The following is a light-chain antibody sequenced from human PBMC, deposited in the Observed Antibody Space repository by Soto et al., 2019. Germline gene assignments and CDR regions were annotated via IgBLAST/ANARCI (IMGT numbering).Light chain of an antibody. J-gene: IGKJ2*01. CDR3: QQFGSSIPHT. V-gene: IGKV3-20*01. CDR2: GAS. Sequence: EIVMTQSPGTLSLSPGERATISCRASQVIGSRYLAWYHQKSGQAPRVLIYGASSRATGIPDRFSGSGSGTDFTLTISRLEPEDFGVYYCQQFGSSIPHTFGQGTKLEIK. CDR1: QVIGSRY.